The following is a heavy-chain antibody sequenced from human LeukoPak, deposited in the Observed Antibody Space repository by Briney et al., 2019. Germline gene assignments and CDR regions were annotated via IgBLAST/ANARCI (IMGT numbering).Heavy chain of an antibody. CDR3: ARCKKNNYDSSGYHGDWFDP. V-gene: IGHV4-39*01. CDR1: GGSISSSSYY. Sequence: PSETLSLTRTVSGGSISSSSYYWGWIRQPPGKGLEWIGSIYYSGSTYYNPSLKSRVTISVDTSKNQFSLKLSSVTAADTAVYYCARCKKNNYDSSGYHGDWFDPWGQGTLVTVSS. CDR2: IYYSGST. J-gene: IGHJ5*02. D-gene: IGHD3-22*01.